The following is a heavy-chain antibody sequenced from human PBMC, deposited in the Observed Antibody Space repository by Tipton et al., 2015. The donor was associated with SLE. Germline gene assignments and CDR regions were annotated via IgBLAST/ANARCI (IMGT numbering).Heavy chain of an antibody. CDR2: ISSSGSTI. D-gene: IGHD2-15*01. CDR3: ARGIGYCSGGSCYFNYYYYYGMDV. J-gene: IGHJ6*02. CDR1: GGSFSDYY. V-gene: IGHV3-11*04. Sequence: LSLTCAVYGGSFSDYYWSWVRQAPGKGLEWVSYISSSGSTIYYADSVKGRFTISRDNAKNSLYLQMNSLRAEDTAVYYCARGIGYCSGGSCYFNYYYYYGMDVWGQGTTVTVSS.